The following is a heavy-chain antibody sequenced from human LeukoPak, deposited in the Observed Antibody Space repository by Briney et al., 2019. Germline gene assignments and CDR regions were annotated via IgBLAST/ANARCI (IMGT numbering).Heavy chain of an antibody. CDR3: ARATWGFFWFDP. CDR1: GGSISTYY. Sequence: SETLSPTCTVSGGSISTYYWSWIRQPPGKRLEWIGYIYASGSTNYNPSLKSRVTISVDTSKNQFSLRLSSVADADTAVYFCARATWGFFWFDPWGQGSLVTVSS. J-gene: IGHJ5*02. V-gene: IGHV4-59*01. CDR2: IYASGST. D-gene: IGHD7-27*01.